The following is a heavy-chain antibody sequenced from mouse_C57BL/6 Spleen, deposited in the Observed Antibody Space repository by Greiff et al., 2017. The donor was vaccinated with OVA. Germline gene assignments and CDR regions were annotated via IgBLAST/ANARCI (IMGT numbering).Heavy chain of an antibody. J-gene: IGHJ2*01. Sequence: VQLQQSGAELVKPGASVKISCKASGYAFSSYWMNWVKQRPGKGLEWIGQIYPGDGDTNYNGKFKGKATLTADKSSSTAYMQLSSLTSEDSAVYFCARGGDYYGSSHYFDYWGQGTTLTVSS. CDR2: IYPGDGDT. D-gene: IGHD1-1*01. CDR1: GYAFSSYW. CDR3: ARGGDYYGSSHYFDY. V-gene: IGHV1-80*01.